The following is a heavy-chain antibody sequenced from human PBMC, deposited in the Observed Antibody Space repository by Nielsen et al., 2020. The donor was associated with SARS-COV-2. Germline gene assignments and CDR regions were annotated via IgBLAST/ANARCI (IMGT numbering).Heavy chain of an antibody. Sequence: WVRQAPGKGLEWIGSIYYSGSTYYNPSLKSRVTISVDTSKNQFSLKLSSVTAADTAVYYCARARGSGWYSHYFDYWGQGTLVTVSS. V-gene: IGHV4-39*07. CDR2: IYYSGST. CDR3: ARARGSGWYSHYFDY. J-gene: IGHJ4*02. D-gene: IGHD6-19*01.